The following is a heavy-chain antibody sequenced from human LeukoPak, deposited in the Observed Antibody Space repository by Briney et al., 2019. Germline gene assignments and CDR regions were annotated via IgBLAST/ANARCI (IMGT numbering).Heavy chain of an antibody. V-gene: IGHV4-4*02. CDR2: IYHSGST. CDR1: GGSISSSNW. J-gene: IGHJ4*02. D-gene: IGHD2-15*01. Sequence: PSETLSLTCAVSGGSISSSNWWSWVRQPPGKGLEWIGEIYHSGSTNYNPSLKSRVTISVDKSKNQFSLKLSSVTAADTAVYYCASSPLGYCSGGSCYSGGYWGQGTLVTVSS. CDR3: ASSPLGYCSGGSCYSGGY.